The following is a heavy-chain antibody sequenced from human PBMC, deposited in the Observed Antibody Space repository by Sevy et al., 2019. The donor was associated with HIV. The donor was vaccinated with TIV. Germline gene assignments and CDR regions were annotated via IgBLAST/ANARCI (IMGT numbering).Heavy chain of an antibody. J-gene: IGHJ6*02. CDR2: IWYDGSNK. V-gene: IGHV3-33*01. Sequence: GGSLRLSCAASGFTFSSYGMHWVRQAPGKGLEWVAVIWYDGSNKYYADSVKGRFTISRDNSKNTLYLQMNSLRAEDTAVYYWAREGGDIVVVPAAKGRHYYYGMDVWGQGTTVTVSS. CDR3: AREGGDIVVVPAAKGRHYYYGMDV. CDR1: GFTFSSYG. D-gene: IGHD2-2*01.